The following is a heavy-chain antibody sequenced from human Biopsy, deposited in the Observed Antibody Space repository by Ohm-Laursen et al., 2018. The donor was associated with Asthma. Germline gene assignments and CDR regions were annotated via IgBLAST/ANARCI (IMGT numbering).Heavy chain of an antibody. Sequence: SQTLSLTCIVSGVSIRSYYWTWIRQPPGKGLEWIGNIHYSGSTYSNPSLKSRVTISVDKSKNQFSLKLSSVTAADTAVYSCARHMKGVSVFDIWGQGTMVIVSS. CDR2: IHYSGST. V-gene: IGHV4-59*08. CDR1: GVSIRSYY. J-gene: IGHJ3*02. CDR3: ARHMKGVSVFDI. D-gene: IGHD3-10*01.